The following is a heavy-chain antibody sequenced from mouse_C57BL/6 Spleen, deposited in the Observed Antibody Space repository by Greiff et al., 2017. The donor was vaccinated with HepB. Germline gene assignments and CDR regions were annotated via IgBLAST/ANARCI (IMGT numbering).Heavy chain of an antibody. V-gene: IGHV5-17*01. J-gene: IGHJ2*01. CDR1: GFTFSDYG. CDR3: ARRYCGSSYYFDY. CDR2: ISSGSSTI. Sequence: DVMLVESGGGLVKPGGSLKLSCAASGFTFSDYGMHWVRQAPEKGLEWVAYISSGSSTIYYADTVKGRFTISRDNAKNTLFLQMTSLRSEDTAMYYCARRYCGSSYYFDYWGQGTTLTVSS. D-gene: IGHD1-1*01.